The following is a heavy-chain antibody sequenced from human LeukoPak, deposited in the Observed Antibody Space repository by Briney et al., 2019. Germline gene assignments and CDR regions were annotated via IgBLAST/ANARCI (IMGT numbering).Heavy chain of an antibody. CDR1: GFTFSSYA. Sequence: GGSLRLSCAPSGFTFSSYAMSWVRQAPGKGLEWVSAISGRGVSTYSADSVKGRFTISRDNSKTRLSLQMNSVTPQDTAGYYCAKDPGRGWPDAFDMWGQRTMVTVSS. CDR3: AKDPGRGWPDAFDM. CDR2: ISGRGVST. V-gene: IGHV3-23*01. J-gene: IGHJ3*02. D-gene: IGHD3-10*01.